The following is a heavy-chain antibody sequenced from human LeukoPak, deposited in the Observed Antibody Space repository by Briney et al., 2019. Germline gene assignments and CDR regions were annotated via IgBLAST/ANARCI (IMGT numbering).Heavy chain of an antibody. CDR3: ARPLYCSSTSIRAFDY. J-gene: IGHJ4*02. CDR2: INPNSGGT. CDR1: GYTFTGYY. V-gene: IGHV1-2*06. Sequence: EASVKVSCKASGYTFTGYYMHWVRQAPGQGLEWMGRINPNSGGTNYAQKFQGRVTMTRDTSISTAYMELSRLRSDDTAVYYCARPLYCSSTSIRAFDYWGQGTLVTVSS. D-gene: IGHD2-2*01.